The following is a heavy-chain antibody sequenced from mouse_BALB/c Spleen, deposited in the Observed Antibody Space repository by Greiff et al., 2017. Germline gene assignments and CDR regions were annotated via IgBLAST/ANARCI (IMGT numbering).Heavy chain of an antibody. CDR2: IYPYNGGT. J-gene: IGHJ4*01. D-gene: IGHD2-14*01. CDR1: GYTFTDYN. Sequence: VQLKQSGPELVKPGASVKISCKASGYTFTDYNMHWVKQSHGKSLEWIGYIYPYNGGTGYNQKFKSKATLTVDNSSSTAYMELRSLTSEDSAVYYCARHYRYRYYAMDYWGQGTSVTVSS. CDR3: ARHYRYRYYAMDY. V-gene: IGHV1S29*02.